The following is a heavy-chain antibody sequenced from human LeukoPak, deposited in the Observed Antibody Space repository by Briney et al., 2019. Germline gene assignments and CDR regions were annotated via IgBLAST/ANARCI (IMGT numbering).Heavy chain of an antibody. D-gene: IGHD4-17*01. Sequence: SSVKVSCKASGYTFTGYYMHWGRQGPGQGLEWMGWGDPNSGGTNYAQKFQGRVTLPRDTSTSTAYMELSRLRSDDTAVYSCARAPGDYVPRFDPWGQGTLVTVSS. CDR3: ARAPGDYVPRFDP. CDR2: GDPNSGGT. V-gene: IGHV1-2*02. CDR1: GYTFTGYY. J-gene: IGHJ5*02.